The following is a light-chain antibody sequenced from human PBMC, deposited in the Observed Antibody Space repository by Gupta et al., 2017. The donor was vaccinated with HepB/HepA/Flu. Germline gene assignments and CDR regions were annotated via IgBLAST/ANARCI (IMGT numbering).Light chain of an antibody. CDR2: DVS. Sequence: QSALPQPRSVSGSPGQSVTISCTGTSSDVGGYNYVSWYQHHPGKAPKLMIYDVSKRPSGVPDRFSGSKSGNTASLTISGLQAEDEADYYCCSYAGSYTWVFGGGTKLTVL. V-gene: IGLV2-11*01. J-gene: IGLJ3*02. CDR1: SSDVGGYNY. CDR3: CSYAGSYTWV.